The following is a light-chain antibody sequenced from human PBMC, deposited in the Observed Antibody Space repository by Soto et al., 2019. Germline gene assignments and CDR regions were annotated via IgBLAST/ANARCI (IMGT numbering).Light chain of an antibody. CDR3: AAWDDSLSGVV. V-gene: IGLV1-47*01. CDR2: RNN. J-gene: IGLJ3*02. CDR1: ISNLGSNF. Sequence: QLVLTQPPSASGTPGQRVTISCSGSISNLGSNFIYWYQQLPGAAPKLLISRNNERPSGVPDRFSGSKSGTSASLAISGLRSEDEADYHCAAWDDSLSGVVFGGGTKLTV.